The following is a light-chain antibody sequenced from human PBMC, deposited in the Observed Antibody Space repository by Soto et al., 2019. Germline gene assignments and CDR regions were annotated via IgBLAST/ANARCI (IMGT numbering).Light chain of an antibody. Sequence: EMSQSAWSRAASGESVVTVGCRASQSISSWLAWYQQKPGKAPKLLIYDASSLESGVPSRFSGSGSGTEFTLTICSLQPDDFATYYCQQYNSYWTFGQGTNVDIK. CDR2: DAS. J-gene: IGKJ1*01. CDR1: QSISSW. V-gene: IGKV1-5*01. CDR3: QQYNSYWT.